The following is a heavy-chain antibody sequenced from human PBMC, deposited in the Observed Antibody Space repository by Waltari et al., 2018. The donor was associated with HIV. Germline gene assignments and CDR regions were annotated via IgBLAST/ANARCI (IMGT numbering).Heavy chain of an antibody. CDR1: GYPCTGYY. CDR2: INPNSGGT. CDR3: ARDESDSSSCYD. Sequence: QVQLVQSGAEVTKPGASVKVPGKPSGYPCTGYYLHWWGQAPGQGLEWMGWINPNSGGTNYAQKFQGRVTMTRDTSISTAYMELSRLGSDDTAVYYCARDESDSSSCYDWGQGTLVTVSS. V-gene: IGHV1-2*02. D-gene: IGHD6-13*01. J-gene: IGHJ4*02.